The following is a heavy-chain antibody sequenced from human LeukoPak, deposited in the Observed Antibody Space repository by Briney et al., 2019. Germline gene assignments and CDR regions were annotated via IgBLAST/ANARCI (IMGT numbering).Heavy chain of an antibody. V-gene: IGHV4-59*01. CDR1: GGSISSYY. D-gene: IGHD3-9*01. CDR2: IYYSGST. CDR3: ARVTGYMIEDYFDY. J-gene: IGHJ4*02. Sequence: SSETLSLTCTVSGGSISSYYWSWIRQPPGKGLEWIGYIYYSGSTNYNPSLKSRVTISVDTSKNQFSLKLRSVTAADTAVYYCARVTGYMIEDYFDYWGQGILVTVSS.